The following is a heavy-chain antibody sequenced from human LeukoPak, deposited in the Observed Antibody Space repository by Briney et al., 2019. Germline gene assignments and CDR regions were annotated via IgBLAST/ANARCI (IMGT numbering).Heavy chain of an antibody. CDR2: IIPIFGTA. CDR3: AGTIAVAAPVAFDI. CDR1: RGTFSSYA. J-gene: IGHJ3*02. D-gene: IGHD6-19*01. Sequence: SVKVSCKASRGTFSSYAISWVRQAPGQGLEWMGGIIPIFGTANYAQKFQGRVTITADESTSTAYMELSSLRSEDTAVYYCAGTIAVAAPVAFDIWGQGTMVTVPS. V-gene: IGHV1-69*13.